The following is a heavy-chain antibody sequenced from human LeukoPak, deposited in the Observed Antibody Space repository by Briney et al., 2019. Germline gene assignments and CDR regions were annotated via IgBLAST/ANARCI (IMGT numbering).Heavy chain of an antibody. D-gene: IGHD1-26*01. Sequence: SETLSLTCAVYGGSFSGYYWSWIRQPPGKGLEWIGEINHSGRTNYNPSLKSRVTISVDTSKNQFSLKLSSVTAADTAVYYCARGGDSGSYLDYWGQGTLVSVSS. V-gene: IGHV4-34*01. CDR1: GGSFSGYY. CDR2: INHSGRT. CDR3: ARGGDSGSYLDY. J-gene: IGHJ4*02.